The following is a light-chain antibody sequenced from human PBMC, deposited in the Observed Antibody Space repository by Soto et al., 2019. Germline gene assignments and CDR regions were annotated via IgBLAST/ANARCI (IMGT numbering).Light chain of an antibody. J-gene: IGKJ4*01. V-gene: IGKV2-28*01. Sequence: DIVMTQSPLSLPVTPGEPASISCRSSQSLLQTNGNTYLDWYLQKPGQSPQLLISLATNRASGVPDRFSGSGSGTDFTLKIGRVEAEDVGVYYCMQALQTPFTFGGGTKVEIK. CDR1: QSLLQTNGNTY. CDR2: LAT. CDR3: MQALQTPFT.